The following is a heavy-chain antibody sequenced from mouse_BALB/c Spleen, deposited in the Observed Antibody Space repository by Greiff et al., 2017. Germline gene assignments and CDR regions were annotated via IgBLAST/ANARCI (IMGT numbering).Heavy chain of an antibody. CDR2: IDPANGNT. CDR3: ARGGDYDEDY. J-gene: IGHJ2*01. D-gene: IGHD2-4*01. CDR1: GFNIKDTY. Sequence: EVMLVESGAELVKPGASVKLSCTASGFNIKDTYMHWVKQRPEQGLEWIGRIDPANGNTKYDPKFQGKATITADTSSNTAYLQLSSLTSEDTAVYYCARGGDYDEDYWGQGTTLTVSS. V-gene: IGHV14-3*02.